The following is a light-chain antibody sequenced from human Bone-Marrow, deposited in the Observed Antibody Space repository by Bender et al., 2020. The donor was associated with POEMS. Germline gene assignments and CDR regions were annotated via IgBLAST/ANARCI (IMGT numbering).Light chain of an antibody. Sequence: QSVLTQPPSASGTPGQRVTISCSGSNSNIGTNAVNWYQQFPGTNPNLLLSSDNQRPSGVPDRFYAFKSGTSASLAISGLQSEDEADYYCAAWEAGLGGGVFGGGNKLTVL. V-gene: IGLV1-44*01. CDR1: NSNIGTNA. CDR2: SDN. CDR3: AAWEAGLGGGV. J-gene: IGLJ3*02.